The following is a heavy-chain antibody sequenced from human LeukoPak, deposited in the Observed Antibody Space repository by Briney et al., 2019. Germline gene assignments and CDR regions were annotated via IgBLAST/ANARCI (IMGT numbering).Heavy chain of an antibody. CDR2: ISGSASST. CDR3: AKSKPYYYGSGSYYKNPFDY. Sequence: GGSLRLSCAASGFTFSNYAMSWVRQAPGKGLEWVSAISGSASSTYHADSVKGRFTISRDNSKNTLYLQMNSLRAEDTAIYYCAKSKPYYYGSGSYYKNPFDYWGQGTLVTVSS. CDR1: GFTFSNYA. V-gene: IGHV3-23*01. D-gene: IGHD3-10*01. J-gene: IGHJ4*02.